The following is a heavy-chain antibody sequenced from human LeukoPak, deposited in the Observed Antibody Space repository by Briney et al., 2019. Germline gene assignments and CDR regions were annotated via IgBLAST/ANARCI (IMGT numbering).Heavy chain of an antibody. V-gene: IGHV3-7*01. Sequence: GGSLRLSCVASGFTFSNYWMHWVRQAPGKGLEWVANIKEDGSEKYFLDSVRGRFTISRDNAKNSLYLQMNGLRPEDTAVYYCAASPPAMGWSFHLWGRGTLVTVSS. CDR1: GFTFSNYW. D-gene: IGHD1-14*01. CDR2: IKEDGSEK. CDR3: AASPPAMGWSFHL. J-gene: IGHJ2*01.